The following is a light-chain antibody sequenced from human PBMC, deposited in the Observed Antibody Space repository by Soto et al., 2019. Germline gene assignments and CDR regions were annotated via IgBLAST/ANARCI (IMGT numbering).Light chain of an antibody. Sequence: FMLTQPHSVSESPGKTVTISCTRSSGRIASNYVQWYQQRPGSSPTIVIYEDKQRPSGVPDRFSGSIDSSSNSASLTISGLKTEDEADYYCQSYDRSNWVFGGGTKLTVL. J-gene: IGLJ3*02. CDR1: SGRIASNY. CDR2: EDK. CDR3: QSYDRSNWV. V-gene: IGLV6-57*01.